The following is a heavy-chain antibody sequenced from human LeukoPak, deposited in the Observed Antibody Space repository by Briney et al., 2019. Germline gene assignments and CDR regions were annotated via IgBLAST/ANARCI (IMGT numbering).Heavy chain of an antibody. CDR3: ARHYIYGWNDL. Sequence: GGSLRLSCAASGFTFSSYWMYWVRQAPGKGLVWVSHINNDGSGTNYADSVKGRFTISRDNAKNTLYLQMNSLRAEDTAVYYCARHYIYGWNDLWGQGTPVTVSS. CDR1: GFTFSSYW. V-gene: IGHV3-74*01. CDR2: INNDGSGT. D-gene: IGHD6-19*01. J-gene: IGHJ5*02.